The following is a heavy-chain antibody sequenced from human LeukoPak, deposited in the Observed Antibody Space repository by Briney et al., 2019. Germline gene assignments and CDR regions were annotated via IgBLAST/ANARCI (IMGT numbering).Heavy chain of an antibody. CDR1: GYTFTGYY. V-gene: IGHV1-2*02. D-gene: IGHD1-1*01. CDR2: INPNSGGT. CDR3: AREFNNNWPFDY. J-gene: IGHJ4*02. Sequence: ASVKVSCKASGYTFTGYYMHWVRQAPGQGLEWMGWINPNSGGTNYAQKFQGRVTMTRDTSINTAYMELSRLRSDDTAVYYCAREFNNNWPFDYWGQGTLVTVSS.